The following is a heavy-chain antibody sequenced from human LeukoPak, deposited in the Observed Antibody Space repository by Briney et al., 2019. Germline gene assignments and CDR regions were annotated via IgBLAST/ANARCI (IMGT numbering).Heavy chain of an antibody. CDR1: GFTFIDYD. D-gene: IGHD6-19*01. CDR3: ARGGIQVSGIDEFDY. Sequence: GRSLRLSCAASGFTFIDYDIHWVRQVIGKGLEWVSAIGIRGDTRYSCSVKGRFTISRENAERSLYLQMNSLRAEDTAVYYCARGGIQVSGIDEFDYWGQGTLVTVSS. J-gene: IGHJ4*02. CDR2: IGIRGDT. V-gene: IGHV3-13*01.